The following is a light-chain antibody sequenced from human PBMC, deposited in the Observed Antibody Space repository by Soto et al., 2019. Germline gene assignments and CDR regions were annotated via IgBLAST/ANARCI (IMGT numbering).Light chain of an antibody. Sequence: QSVLTQPPSVSGSPGQTVTISCTGSSSNIGAGYDVPWYQQFPGTAPKLLIYANNNRPSGVPDRFSASKSGTSASLAITGLQADDEAYYYSQSNDTNPRGLFGTGTKVTVL. V-gene: IGLV1-40*01. J-gene: IGLJ1*01. CDR1: SSNIGAGYD. CDR2: ANN. CDR3: QSNDTNPRGL.